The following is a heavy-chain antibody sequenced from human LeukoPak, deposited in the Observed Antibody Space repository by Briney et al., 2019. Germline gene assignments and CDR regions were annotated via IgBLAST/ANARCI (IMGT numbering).Heavy chain of an antibody. CDR3: ARINMEMATYPWDL. V-gene: IGHV3-48*03. CDR2: ISSSGSTI. CDR1: GFTFSSYE. D-gene: IGHD5-24*01. Sequence: GGSLRLSCAASGFTFSSYEMNWVRQAPGKGLEWVSYISSSGSTIYYADSVKGRFTISRDNAKNSLYLQMNSLRAEDTAVYYCARINMEMATYPWDLWGQGTLVTVSA. J-gene: IGHJ1*01.